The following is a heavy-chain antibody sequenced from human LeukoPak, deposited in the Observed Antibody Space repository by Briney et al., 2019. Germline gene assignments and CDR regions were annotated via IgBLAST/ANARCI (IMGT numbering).Heavy chain of an antibody. Sequence: GASVKVSCKASGYTFTGYYMHWVRQATGQGLEWMGWMNPNSGNTGYAQKFQGRVTMTRNTSISTAYMELSSLRSEDTAVYYCARGLRYCSGGSCASYWFDPWAREPWSPSPQ. CDR3: ARGLRYCSGGSCASYWFDP. CDR1: GYTFTGYY. CDR2: MNPNSGNT. J-gene: IGHJ5*02. D-gene: IGHD2-15*01. V-gene: IGHV1-8*02.